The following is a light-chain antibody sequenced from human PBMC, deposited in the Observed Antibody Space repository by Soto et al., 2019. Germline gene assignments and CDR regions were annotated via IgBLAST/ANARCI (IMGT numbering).Light chain of an antibody. CDR1: QSINRW. Sequence: IPMTQSPSTLSASIGDTVTITCRASQSINRWLAWYQQKPGEAPKLLIYDASSLESGVPSRFSGTGSGTDFTLIISSLQPDDFATYYSQQYGSYWTFGQGTKVEIK. CDR3: QQYGSYWT. V-gene: IGKV1-5*01. J-gene: IGKJ1*01. CDR2: DAS.